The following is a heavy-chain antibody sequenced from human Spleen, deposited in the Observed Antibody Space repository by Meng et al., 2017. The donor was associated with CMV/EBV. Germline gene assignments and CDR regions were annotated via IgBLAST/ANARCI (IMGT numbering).Heavy chain of an antibody. CDR2: ISYDGSNK. Sequence: GGSLRLSCAASGFTFSSYSMNWVRQAPGRGLEWVAVISYDGSNKYYADSVKGRFTISRDNARNSLCLQMSSLRAEDTTLYYCATDPLGSNWGTLTLRILLLPGAIPHNWVDPWGQETLVTVSS. CDR3: ATDPLGSNWGTLTLRILLLPGAIPHNWVDP. D-gene: IGHD2-2*01. J-gene: IGHJ5*02. V-gene: IGHV3-30*03. CDR1: GFTFSSYS.